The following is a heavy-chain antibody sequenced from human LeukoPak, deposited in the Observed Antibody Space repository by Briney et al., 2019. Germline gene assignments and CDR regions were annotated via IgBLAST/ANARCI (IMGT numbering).Heavy chain of an antibody. CDR1: GGSFSGYY. CDR2: INHSGST. D-gene: IGHD6-6*01. J-gene: IGHJ4*02. CDR3: ASRLYSSSREYYFDY. V-gene: IGHV4-34*01. Sequence: SETLSLTCAVYGGSFSGYYWSWIRQPPGKGLEWIGEINHSGSTNYNPSLKSRVTISVDTSKNQFSLKLSSVTAADTAVYYCASRLYSSSREYYFDYWGQGTLVTVSS.